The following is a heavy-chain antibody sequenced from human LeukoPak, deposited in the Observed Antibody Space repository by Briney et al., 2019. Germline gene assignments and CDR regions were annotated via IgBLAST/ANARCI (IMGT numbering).Heavy chain of an antibody. D-gene: IGHD7-27*01. CDR2: INPSGGST. CDR3: AREIRSLHWGSNYYYGMDV. J-gene: IGHJ6*02. V-gene: IGHV1-46*01. Sequence: ASVKVSCKASGYTFTSYYMHWVRQAPGQGLEWMGIINPSGGSTSYAQKFQGRVTMTRDTSTSTVYMELSSLRSEDTAVYYCAREIRSLHWGSNYYYGMDVWGRGTTVTVSS. CDR1: GYTFTSYY.